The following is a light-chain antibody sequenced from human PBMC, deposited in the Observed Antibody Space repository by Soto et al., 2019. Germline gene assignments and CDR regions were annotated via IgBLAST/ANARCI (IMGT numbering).Light chain of an antibody. Sequence: EIVMTQSPVTLSASPGDSATLSCRASQSVDNNVAWYQQKPGQAPRLLIVGSFARATGIPARFSGSGSGSEFTLATSGLQSEDFAVYYCQQYNDRPPITFGQGTRLEIK. CDR2: GSF. J-gene: IGKJ5*01. CDR1: QSVDNN. V-gene: IGKV3-15*01. CDR3: QQYNDRPPIT.